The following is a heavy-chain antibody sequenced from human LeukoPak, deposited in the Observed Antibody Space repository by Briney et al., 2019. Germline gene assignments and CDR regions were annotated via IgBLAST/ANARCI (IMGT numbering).Heavy chain of an antibody. CDR3: AKDLGGSFDAFDI. V-gene: IGHV3-9*01. D-gene: IGHD1-26*01. CDR1: GFTFDDYA. J-gene: IGHJ3*02. CDR2: ISWNSGSI. Sequence: PGGSLRLSCAASGFTFDDYAMHWVRQAPGKGLEWVSGISWNSGSIGYADSVKGRFTISRDNAKNSLYLQMNSLRAEDTALYYCAKDLGGSFDAFDIWGQGTMVTVSS.